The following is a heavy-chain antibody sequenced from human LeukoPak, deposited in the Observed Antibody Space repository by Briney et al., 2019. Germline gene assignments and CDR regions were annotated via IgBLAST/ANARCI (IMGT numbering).Heavy chain of an antibody. D-gene: IGHD5-18*01. J-gene: IGHJ4*02. CDR3: ARGMEAMDELDY. CDR1: GFTFSSYS. CDR2: ISSSSSYI. Sequence: KPGGSLRLSGAASGFTFSSYSMNWVRQAPGKGLEWVSSISSSSSYIYYADSVKGRFTISRDNAKNSLYLQMNSLRAEDTAVYYCARGMEAMDELDYWGQGTLVTVSS. V-gene: IGHV3-21*01.